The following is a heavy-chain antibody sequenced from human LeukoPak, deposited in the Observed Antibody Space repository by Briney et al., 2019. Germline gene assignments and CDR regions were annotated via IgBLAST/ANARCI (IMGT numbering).Heavy chain of an antibody. J-gene: IGHJ6*04. D-gene: IGHD3-10*02. CDR3: AELGITMIGGV. V-gene: IGHV3-48*04. CDR1: GFTFSSCG. Sequence: PGGTLRLSCAASGFTFSSCGMSWVRQAPGKGLEWVSYISSSGSTIYYADSVKGRFTISRDNAKNSLYLQMNSLRAEDTAVYYCAELGITMIGGVWGKGTTVTISS. CDR2: ISSSGSTI.